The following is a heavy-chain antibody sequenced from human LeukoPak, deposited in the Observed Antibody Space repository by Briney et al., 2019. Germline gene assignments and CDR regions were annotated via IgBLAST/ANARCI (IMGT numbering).Heavy chain of an antibody. CDR3: SRVSSGSYFGYYYYYMDV. CDR2: INSDGSST. J-gene: IGHJ6*03. D-gene: IGHD1-26*01. CDR1: GFTFSNYW. Sequence: GGSLRLSCAASGFTFSNYWMHWVRHAPGEGLVWVSRINSDGSSTIYADSVKGRFTIPRDNAKNTLYLQMNSLRAEDTAVYYCSRVSSGSYFGYYYYYMDVWGKGTTVTVSS. V-gene: IGHV3-74*01.